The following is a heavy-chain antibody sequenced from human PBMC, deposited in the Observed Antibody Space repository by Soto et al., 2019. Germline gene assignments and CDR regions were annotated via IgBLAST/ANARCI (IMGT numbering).Heavy chain of an antibody. CDR2: TYYRSKWYN. Sequence: PSQTLSLTCAISGDSVSSNSAAWNWIRQSPSRGLEWLGRTYYRSKWYNDYAVSVKSRITINPDTSKNQFSLQLNSVTPEDTAVYYCARGMRMLVGIRYYYYGMDFWGQGTTVTVSS. J-gene: IGHJ6*02. D-gene: IGHD1-26*01. CDR1: GDSVSSNSAA. CDR3: ARGMRMLVGIRYYYYGMDF. V-gene: IGHV6-1*01.